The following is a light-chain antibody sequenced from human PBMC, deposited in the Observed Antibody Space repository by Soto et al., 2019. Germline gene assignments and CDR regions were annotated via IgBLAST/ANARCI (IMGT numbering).Light chain of an antibody. CDR2: NVI. CDR1: SSDVGGYNF. CDR3: CSYAGSYTYV. V-gene: IGLV2-11*01. Sequence: QSALTQRRSVSGSPGQSVTISCTGTSSDVGGYNFVSWYQHHPGKAPKLMIYNVIQRPSGVPDRFSASKSGNTASLTISGLQAEDEADYYCCSYAGSYTYVFGTGTQLTVL. J-gene: IGLJ1*01.